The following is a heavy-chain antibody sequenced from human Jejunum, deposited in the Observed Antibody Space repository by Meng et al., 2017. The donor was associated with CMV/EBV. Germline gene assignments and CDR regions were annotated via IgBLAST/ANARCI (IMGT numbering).Heavy chain of an antibody. CDR1: GFSFENYV. D-gene: IGHD3-10*01. Sequence: SGFSFENYVGHWVRPAPGKGLEWVSGISWNSDNIGYADSVKGRFAISRDSSRNILYLQMTSLRVADTAVYYCAKDPIYGSGSQGGYWGQGTLVTVSS. J-gene: IGHJ4*02. V-gene: IGHV3-9*01. CDR3: AKDPIYGSGSQGGY. CDR2: ISWNSDNI.